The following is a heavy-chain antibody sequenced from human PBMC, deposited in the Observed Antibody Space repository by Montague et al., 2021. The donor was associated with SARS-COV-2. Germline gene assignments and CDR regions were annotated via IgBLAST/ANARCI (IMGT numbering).Heavy chain of an antibody. V-gene: IGHV4-31*03. Sequence: TLSLTCTVSGNSANTGGYYWSWIRQLPGKGLEWIGYIYYSGTTSYNPSLQSRLIISVDTSKNQFSLSLTSVTAADTAVYYCARAVVTNYNFWSGYSRVPGANWFDPWGQGTLVTVSS. CDR2: IYYSGTT. J-gene: IGHJ5*02. D-gene: IGHD3-3*01. CDR1: GNSANTGGYY. CDR3: ARAVVTNYNFWSGYSRVPGANWFDP.